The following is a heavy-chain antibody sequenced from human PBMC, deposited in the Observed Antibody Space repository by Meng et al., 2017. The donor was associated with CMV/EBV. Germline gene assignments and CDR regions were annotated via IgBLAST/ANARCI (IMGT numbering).Heavy chain of an antibody. D-gene: IGHD3-22*01. Sequence: GGSLRLSCAASGFTVSSNYMSWVRQAPGKGLEWVAFIRYDGSNKYYADSVKGRFTISRDNSKNTLYLQMNSLRAEDTAVYYCANRWFSYDSSGYPLPYYYYGMDVWGQGTTVTVSS. CDR3: ANRWFSYDSSGYPLPYYYYGMDV. J-gene: IGHJ6*02. V-gene: IGHV3-30*02. CDR1: GFTVSSNY. CDR2: IRYDGSNK.